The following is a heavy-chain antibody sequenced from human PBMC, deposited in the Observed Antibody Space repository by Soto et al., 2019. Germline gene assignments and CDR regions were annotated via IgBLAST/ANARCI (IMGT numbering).Heavy chain of an antibody. CDR3: ATHGLGVPSPPYFDN. V-gene: IGHV1-69*01. CDR1: GGTFSGYV. J-gene: IGHJ4*02. Sequence: QLVQSGSEVKKPGSSVKVSCQASGGTFSGYVVTWVRQAPGQGLEWMGEFVPLFGTTKYARTFPGRLTITAEESTRTAYMEMRTLKSDDPAVYYRATHGLGVPSPPYFDNWCQGTLVTVSS. CDR2: FVPLFGTT.